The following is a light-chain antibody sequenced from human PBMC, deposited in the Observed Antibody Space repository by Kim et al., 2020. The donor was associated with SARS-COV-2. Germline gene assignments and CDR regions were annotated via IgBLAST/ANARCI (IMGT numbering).Light chain of an antibody. CDR1: SSNIGNNA. Sequence: RRVTISCSGSSSNIGNNAVNWYQQLPGKAPKLLIYYDDLLPSGVSDRFSGSKSGTSASLAISGLQSEDEADYYCAAWDDSLNGYVFGAGTKVTVL. CDR2: YDD. V-gene: IGLV1-36*01. J-gene: IGLJ1*01. CDR3: AAWDDSLNGYV.